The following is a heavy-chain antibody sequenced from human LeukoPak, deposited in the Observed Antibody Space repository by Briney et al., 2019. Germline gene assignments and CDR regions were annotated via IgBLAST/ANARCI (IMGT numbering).Heavy chain of an antibody. D-gene: IGHD6-13*01. CDR1: GGTFSSYA. CDR3: ARDLRGSGSSWYVFDY. CDR2: IIPILGIA. J-gene: IGHJ4*02. Sequence: ASVKVSCKASGGTFSSYAISWVRQAPGQGLEWMGRIIPILGIANYAQKFQGRVTITADKSTSTAYMELSSLRSEGTAVYYCARDLRGSGSSWYVFDYWGQGTLVTVSS. V-gene: IGHV1-69*04.